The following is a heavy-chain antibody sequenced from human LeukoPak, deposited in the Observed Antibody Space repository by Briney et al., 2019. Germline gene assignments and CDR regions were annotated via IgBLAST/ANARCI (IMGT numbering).Heavy chain of an antibody. V-gene: IGHV4-61*01. J-gene: IGHJ4*02. CDR3: ARGKEGYGY. Sequence: PSETLSLTCAVSGGYVNRGTFFWTWIRKPPGKGLEWIGYISNSGSTNYHPSLKSRVTISSDTSKTQFTLKLTSVTAADTAVYYCARGKEGYGYWGQGTLVTVSS. D-gene: IGHD1-1*01. CDR1: GGYVNRGTFF. CDR2: ISNSGST.